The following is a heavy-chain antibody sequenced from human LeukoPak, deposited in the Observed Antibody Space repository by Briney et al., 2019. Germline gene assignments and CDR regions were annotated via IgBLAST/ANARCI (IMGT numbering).Heavy chain of an antibody. V-gene: IGHV4-59*08. CDR2: IYYSGST. CDR3: ATHDSSGAWFDY. D-gene: IGHD3-22*01. J-gene: IGHJ4*02. CDR1: GGSISSYY. Sequence: SETLSLTCTVSGGSISSYYWSWIRQPPGKGLEWIGYIYYSGSTYYNPSLKSRVTISVDTSKNQFSLKLSSVTAADTAVYYCATHDSSGAWFDYWGQGTLVTVSS.